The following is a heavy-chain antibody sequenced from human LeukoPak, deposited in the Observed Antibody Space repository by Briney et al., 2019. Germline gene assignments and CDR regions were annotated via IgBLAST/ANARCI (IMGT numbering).Heavy chain of an antibody. CDR2: IYYSGST. CDR1: GGSISSSSYY. V-gene: IGHV4-61*05. D-gene: IGHD2-2*01. J-gene: IGHJ4*02. Sequence: SETLSLTCTVSGGSISSSSYYWGWIRQPPGKGLEWIGYIYYSGSTNYNPSLKSRVTISVDTSKNQFSLKLSSVTAADTAVYYCARVDCSSTSCYPSDYWGQGTLVTVSS. CDR3: ARVDCSSTSCYPSDY.